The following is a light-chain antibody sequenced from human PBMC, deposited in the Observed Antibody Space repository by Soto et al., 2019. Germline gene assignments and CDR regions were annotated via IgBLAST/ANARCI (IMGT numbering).Light chain of an antibody. CDR2: GAS. CDR3: QHYGSSPPIT. Sequence: EIVLTQSPGTLSLSPGERATLSCRASQSVSSSYLAWYQQKPGQAPRLLIYGASSRATGIPDRFSGSGSGTDFTLTINRLEPEDFPVYYWQHYGSSPPITFGQGTRLEIK. V-gene: IGKV3-20*01. CDR1: QSVSSSY. J-gene: IGKJ5*01.